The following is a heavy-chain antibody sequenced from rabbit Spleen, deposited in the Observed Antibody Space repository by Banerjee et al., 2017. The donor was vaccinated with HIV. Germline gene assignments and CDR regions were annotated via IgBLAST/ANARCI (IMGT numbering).Heavy chain of an antibody. CDR3: ARDLAGVIGWNFGL. V-gene: IGHV1S40*01. CDR2: IYGGHSGST. Sequence: QSLEESGGDLVKPGASLTLTCTASGVSFTFSSYMCWIRQAPGKGLECIACIYGGHSGSTYYATWAKGRFTISKTSSTTVTLQMTALTAADTATYFCARDLAGVIGWNFGLWGPGTLVTVS. CDR1: GVSFTFSSY. J-gene: IGHJ6*01. D-gene: IGHD4-1*01.